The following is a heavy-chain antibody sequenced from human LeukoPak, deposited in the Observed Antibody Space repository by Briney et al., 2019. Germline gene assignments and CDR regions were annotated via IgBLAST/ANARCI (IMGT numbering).Heavy chain of an antibody. J-gene: IGHJ4*02. D-gene: IGHD3-22*01. CDR3: ARVRYYYDSSGYSYYFDY. V-gene: IGHV4-59*11. CDR2: IYYSGST. Sequence: SETLSLTCTVSGGSISSHYWSWIRQPPGKGLEWIGYIYYSGSTNYNPSLKSRVTISVDTSKNQFSLKLSSVTAADTAVYYCARVRYYYDSSGYSYYFDYWGQGTLVTVSS. CDR1: GGSISSHY.